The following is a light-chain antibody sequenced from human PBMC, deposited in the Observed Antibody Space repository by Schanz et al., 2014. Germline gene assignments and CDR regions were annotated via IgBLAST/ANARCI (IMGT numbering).Light chain of an antibody. V-gene: IGLV1-40*01. Sequence: QSVLTQPPSVSGAPGQRVTISCTGSSSNIGAGYDVHWYQQLPGTAPKLLIYGNTNRPSGVPDRFSGSKSGTSASLAITGLQAEDEADYYCCSYAGSSTFGFGGGTKLTVL. J-gene: IGLJ2*01. CDR1: SSNIGAGYD. CDR2: GNT. CDR3: CSYAGSSTFG.